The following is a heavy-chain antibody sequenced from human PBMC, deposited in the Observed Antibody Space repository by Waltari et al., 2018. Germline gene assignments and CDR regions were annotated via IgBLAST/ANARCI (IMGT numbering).Heavy chain of an antibody. CDR1: GFTFSSYG. J-gene: IGHJ4*02. CDR3: TNWGG. Sequence: QVQLVESGGGVVQPGGSLRLSCAASGFTFSSYGMHWVRQAPGKGLEWVAFIRYDGSNKYYADSGKGRFTIPRDNSKNTLYLKMNSLGAEDTAVYYCTNWGGWGLGTLVTVSS. D-gene: IGHD3-16*01. V-gene: IGHV3-30*02. CDR2: IRYDGSNK.